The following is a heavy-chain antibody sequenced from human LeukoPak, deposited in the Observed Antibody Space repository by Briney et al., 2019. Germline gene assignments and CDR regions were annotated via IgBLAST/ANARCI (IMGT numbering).Heavy chain of an antibody. D-gene: IGHD5-18*01. V-gene: IGHV1-18*01. Sequence: ASVKVPCKASGYTVTSYGNSWVRQAPGQGLEGMGWISAYNGNTNYAQKLQGRVTMTTDTSTSTAYMELRSLRSDDTAVYYCAKDTAMVTTTRNYYYYGMDVWGQGTTVTVSS. CDR1: GYTVTSYG. J-gene: IGHJ6*02. CDR3: AKDTAMVTTTRNYYYYGMDV. CDR2: ISAYNGNT.